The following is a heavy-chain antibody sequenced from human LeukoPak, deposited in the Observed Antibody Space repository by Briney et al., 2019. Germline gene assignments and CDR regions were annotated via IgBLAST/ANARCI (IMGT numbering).Heavy chain of an antibody. D-gene: IGHD3-3*01. CDR3: ARAVLTPSGYVWYFDL. V-gene: IGHV4-31*03. J-gene: IGHJ2*01. Sequence: PSETPSLTCTVSGGSISSGGYYWSWIRQHPGKGLEWIGYNTYYNPSLKSRVTISVDTSKNQFSLKLTSVTAADTAVYHCARAVLTPSGYVWYFDLWGRGTLVTVSS. CDR1: GGSISSGGYY. CDR2: NT.